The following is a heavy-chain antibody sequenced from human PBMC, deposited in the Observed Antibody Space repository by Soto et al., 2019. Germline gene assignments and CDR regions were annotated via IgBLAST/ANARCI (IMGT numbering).Heavy chain of an antibody. CDR3: ARERVVVDATLYYYYDRDV. CDR2: ISAYNGNT. V-gene: IGHV1-18*04. Sequence: QVQLVQSGAEVKKPGASVQVSCKASGYTFTSYGISWVRQAPGQGLEWMGWISAYNGNTNYAQKLQGRVTMTTDTSTSTAYMELSSRRSDDTAGYYCARERVVVDATLYYYYDRDVWGQGTTLTVSS. CDR1: GYTFTSYG. J-gene: IGHJ6*02. D-gene: IGHD2-15*01.